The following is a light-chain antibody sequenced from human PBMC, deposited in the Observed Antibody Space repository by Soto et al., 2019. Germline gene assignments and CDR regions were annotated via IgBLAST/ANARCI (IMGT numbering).Light chain of an antibody. CDR3: SSYTSSGTVV. J-gene: IGLJ3*02. Sequence: QSALTQPASVSGSPGQSITISCTGTSSDVGGYNYVCWYQQHPGKAPKLIIYGVTNRPSGVSNHFSGSKSGNTASLSISGLQAEDEADYYCSSYTSSGTVVFGGGTKFTVL. CDR1: SSDVGGYNY. CDR2: GVT. V-gene: IGLV2-14*03.